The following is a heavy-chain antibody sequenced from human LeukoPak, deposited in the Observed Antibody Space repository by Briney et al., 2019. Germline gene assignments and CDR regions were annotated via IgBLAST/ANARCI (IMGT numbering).Heavy chain of an antibody. CDR1: GGSISSYY. J-gene: IGHJ3*02. CDR2: INTSGST. D-gene: IGHD3-10*01. Sequence: SDTLSLTCTVSGGSISSYYWTWIRQPAGKGLEWIGRINTSGSTNYNPSLNSRVNMSVDTSKNQFSLKLSSVTAADTAVYYCARDRPYYYGSGSYYMEDAFDIWGQGTMVTVSS. CDR3: ARDRPYYYGSGSYYMEDAFDI. V-gene: IGHV4-4*07.